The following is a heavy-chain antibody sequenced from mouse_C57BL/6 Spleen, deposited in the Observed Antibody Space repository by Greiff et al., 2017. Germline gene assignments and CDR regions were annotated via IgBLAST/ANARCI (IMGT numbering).Heavy chain of an antibody. J-gene: IGHJ4*01. Sequence: QVQLQQSGAELVKPGASVKISCKASGYAFSSYWMNWVKQRPGKGLEWIGQIYPGDGDTNYNGKFKDKDTLTVDKSSSTAYMQLSSLTSEDSAVYYCARGDYGYGYAMDYWGQGTSVTVSS. CDR2: IYPGDGDT. D-gene: IGHD2-2*01. V-gene: IGHV1-80*01. CDR1: GYAFSSYW. CDR3: ARGDYGYGYAMDY.